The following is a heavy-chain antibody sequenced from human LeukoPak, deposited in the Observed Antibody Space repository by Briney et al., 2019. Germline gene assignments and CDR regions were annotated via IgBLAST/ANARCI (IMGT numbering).Heavy chain of an antibody. CDR2: ISAYNGNT. CDR3: AREHIFERSRVDY. D-gene: IGHD2-21*01. CDR1: GYTFTNYV. Sequence: GASVKVSYKASGYTFTNYVINWVRQAPGQGLEWVGWISAYNGNTNYTQKFQGRLTITMDTSTSTAYMELRSLRSDDTAVYFCAREHIFERSRVDYWGQGTLVTVSS. V-gene: IGHV1-18*04. J-gene: IGHJ4*02.